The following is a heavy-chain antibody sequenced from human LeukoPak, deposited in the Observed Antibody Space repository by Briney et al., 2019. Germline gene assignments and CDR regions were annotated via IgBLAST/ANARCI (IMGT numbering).Heavy chain of an antibody. D-gene: IGHD6-19*01. Sequence: PGGSLRLSCAASGFTFSSYWMSWVRQAPGKGLEWVATIKNDGSEKNYVDSVKGRFTISRDNAKNSLYLQMNSLRAEDTALYYCARGGESSPPPWRSSGWYGRGSFWFDPWGQGTLVTVSS. CDR1: GFTFSSYW. J-gene: IGHJ5*02. CDR2: IKNDGSEK. V-gene: IGHV3-7*05. CDR3: ARGGESSPPPWRSSGWYGRGSFWFDP.